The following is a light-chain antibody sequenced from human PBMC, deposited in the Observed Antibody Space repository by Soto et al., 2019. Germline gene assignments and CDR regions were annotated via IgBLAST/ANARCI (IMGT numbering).Light chain of an antibody. V-gene: IGKV1-9*01. J-gene: IGKJ3*01. CDR3: QQLISYPFT. CDR2: AAS. CDR1: QGISSY. Sequence: DIQLTQSPSFLSASVGDRVTITCRASQGISSYLAWYQQKSGKAPKLLIYAASTLQSGVPSRFSGSGSGTEFTLTISSLQPEDLATYCCQQLISYPFTFGPGTKVDIK.